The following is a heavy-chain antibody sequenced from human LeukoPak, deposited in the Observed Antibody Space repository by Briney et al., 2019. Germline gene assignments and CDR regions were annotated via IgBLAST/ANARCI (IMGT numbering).Heavy chain of an antibody. V-gene: IGHV4-39*01. D-gene: IGHD2-2*02. CDR2: IYYSGST. J-gene: IGHJ4*02. CDR3: ARHYDGGVPAAIAF. CDR1: GGSISSSSYN. Sequence: SETLSLTCTVSGGSISSSSYNWGWIRQPPGKGLEWIGSIYYSGSTYYNPSLKSRVTISVDTSKNQFSLKLSSVTAADTAVYYCARHYDGGVPAAIAFWGQGTLVTVSS.